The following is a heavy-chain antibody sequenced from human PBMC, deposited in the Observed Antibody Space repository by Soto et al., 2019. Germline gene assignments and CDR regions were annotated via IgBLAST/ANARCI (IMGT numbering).Heavy chain of an antibody. D-gene: IGHD5-18*01. Sequence: XETLSPTCVVDGWSFSGYYWSWIRQPPGKGLEWIGEINHSGSTNYNPSLKSRVTISVDTSKNQFSLKLSSVTAADTAVYYCARGRRGYSYGSGMYYFDYWGQGT. CDR2: INHSGST. J-gene: IGHJ4*02. CDR3: ARGRRGYSYGSGMYYFDY. CDR1: GWSFSGYY. V-gene: IGHV4-34*01.